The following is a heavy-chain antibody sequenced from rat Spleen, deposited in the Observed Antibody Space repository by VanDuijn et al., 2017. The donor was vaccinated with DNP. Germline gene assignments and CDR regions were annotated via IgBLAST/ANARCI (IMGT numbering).Heavy chain of an antibody. CDR3: ASPSYGY. Sequence: EVQLVESGGGLVQPGRSLKLSCAASGFTFSNYDMAWVRQAPTKGLEWVASISPSGGSTYYRDSVKGRFTVSRDNAKSSLYLQMDSLRSEDTATYYCASPSYGYWGQGVMVTVSS. J-gene: IGHJ2*01. V-gene: IGHV5-25*01. CDR2: ISPSGGST. D-gene: IGHD1-7*01. CDR1: GFTFSNYD.